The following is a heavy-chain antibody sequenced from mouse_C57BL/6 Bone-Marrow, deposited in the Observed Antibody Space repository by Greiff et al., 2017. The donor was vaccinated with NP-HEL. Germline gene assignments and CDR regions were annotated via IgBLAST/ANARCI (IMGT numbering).Heavy chain of an antibody. CDR2: IYPSDSET. CDR1: GYTFTSYW. Sequence: VQLQQPGAELVRPGSSVKLSCKASGYTFTSYWMDWVKQRPGQGLEWIGNIYPSDSETHYNQKFKDKVTLTVDKSSSTAYMQLSSLTSEASAIYYCARRDYYGSLAWFAYWGQGTLVTVSA. D-gene: IGHD1-1*01. V-gene: IGHV1-61*01. J-gene: IGHJ3*01. CDR3: ARRDYYGSLAWFAY.